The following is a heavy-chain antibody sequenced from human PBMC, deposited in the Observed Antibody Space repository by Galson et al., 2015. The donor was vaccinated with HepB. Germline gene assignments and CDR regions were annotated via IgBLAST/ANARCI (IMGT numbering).Heavy chain of an antibody. CDR3: AKRVSGGGYFFDF. CDR1: GFTFSSYF. CDR2: ISASGSAT. V-gene: IGHV3-23*01. Sequence: SLRLSCAASGFTFSSYFMTWVRQAPGKGLEWVSTISASGSATYSADSVKGRFTISRDNTKSTLYLQMNSRGAKDTAVYYCAKRVSGGGYFFDFWGQGTLVTVSS. J-gene: IGHJ4*02. D-gene: IGHD3-16*01.